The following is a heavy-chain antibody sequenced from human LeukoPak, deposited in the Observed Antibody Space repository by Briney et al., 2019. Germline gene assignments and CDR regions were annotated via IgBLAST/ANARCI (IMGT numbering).Heavy chain of an antibody. Sequence: GGSLRLSCAASGFTVSSNYMSWVRQAPGKGLEWVASIKEDGSERQYVDSVKGRFSISRDDTKGSLFLQLNSLRAEDTAVYYCARTDIVATMWFMLDWGQGTLVTVSS. V-gene: IGHV3-7*03. CDR3: ARTDIVATMWFMLD. CDR1: GFTVSSNY. D-gene: IGHD5-12*01. J-gene: IGHJ4*02. CDR2: IKEDGSER.